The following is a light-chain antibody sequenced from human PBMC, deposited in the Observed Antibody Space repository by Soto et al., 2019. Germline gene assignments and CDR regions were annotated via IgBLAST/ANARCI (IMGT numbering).Light chain of an antibody. J-gene: IGLJ1*01. V-gene: IGLV2-18*02. CDR2: EVS. CDR3: NSYTGSSTYC. CDR1: SSDVGSYNR. Sequence: QSALTQPPSVSGSPGQSVAISCTGTSSDVGSYNRVSWYQQPPGAAPKLMIYEVSKRPSGVPDRFSGSKSGNTASLTISGLQAEDEADYYCNSYTGSSTYCFGTGTKLTVL.